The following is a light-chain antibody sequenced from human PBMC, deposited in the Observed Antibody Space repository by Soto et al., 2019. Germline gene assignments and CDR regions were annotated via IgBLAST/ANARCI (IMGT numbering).Light chain of an antibody. CDR3: QQYESYPWT. CDR2: KAS. J-gene: IGKJ1*01. CDR1: QSIRDS. Sequence: DIQMTQSPYTLSASVGDRVTITCRASQSIRDSLTWYQQKPGKAPKLVIYKASSLESGVPSRFSGRGAGTEFTLTINSLQPDDFATYYCQQYESYPWTFGQGTRVET. V-gene: IGKV1-5*03.